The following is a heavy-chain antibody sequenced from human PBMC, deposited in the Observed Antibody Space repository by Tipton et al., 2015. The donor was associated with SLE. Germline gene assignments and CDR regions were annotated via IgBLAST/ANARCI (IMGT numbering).Heavy chain of an antibody. CDR1: GGSISSINNY. CDR3: ARRASYCGGDCFNFDY. V-gene: IGHV4-39*07. CDR2: IYYSGST. Sequence: TLSLTCTVSGGSISSINNYWGWIRQPPGKGLEWIGSIYYSGSTYYNPPLKSRVTGSADTSKNQFSLKLSSVTAADTAVYYCARRASYCGGDCFNFDYGGQGTLVTVSS. J-gene: IGHJ4*02. D-gene: IGHD2-21*01.